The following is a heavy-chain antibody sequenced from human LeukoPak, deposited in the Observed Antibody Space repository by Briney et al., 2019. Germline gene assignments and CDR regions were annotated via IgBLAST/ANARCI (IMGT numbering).Heavy chain of an antibody. J-gene: IGHJ4*02. V-gene: IGHV4-34*01. CDR1: GGSFSGYY. Sequence: PSETLSLTCAVYGGSFSGYYWSWIRQPPGKGLEWIGEINHSGSTNYNPSLKSRVTISVDTSKNQFSLKLSSVTAADTAVHYCARTQDYGDYIDYWGQGTLVTVSS. CDR2: INHSGST. CDR3: ARTQDYGDYIDY. D-gene: IGHD4-17*01.